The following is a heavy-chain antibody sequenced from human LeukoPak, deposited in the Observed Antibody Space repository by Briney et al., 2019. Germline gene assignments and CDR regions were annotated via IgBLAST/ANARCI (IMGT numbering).Heavy chain of an antibody. CDR1: GFTFRSYE. D-gene: IGHD2-21*02. CDR3: ARDRSKVTAYDDALDI. J-gene: IGHJ3*02. CDR2: ISDIGTTQ. V-gene: IGHV3-48*03. Sequence: PGGSLRLSCAASGFTFRSYELNWVRQAPGKGLGWVSYISDIGTTQHYADSVKGRFIISRDNAKNSLYLQMNSLTAADTAVYYCARDRSKVTAYDDALDIWGQGTMVIVSS.